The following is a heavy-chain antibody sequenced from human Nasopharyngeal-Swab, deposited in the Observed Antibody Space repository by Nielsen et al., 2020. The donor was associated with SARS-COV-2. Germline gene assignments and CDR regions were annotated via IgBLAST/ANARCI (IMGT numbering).Heavy chain of an antibody. J-gene: IGHJ3*02. Sequence: ASVKVSCKASGYTFTGYYMHWVRQAPGQGLEWMGIINPSGGSTSYAQKFQGRVTMTRDTSTSTVYMELSSLRSEDTAVYYCARDSSHDAFDIWGQGTMVTVSS. V-gene: IGHV1-46*01. CDR1: GYTFTGYY. CDR2: INPSGGST. CDR3: ARDSSHDAFDI.